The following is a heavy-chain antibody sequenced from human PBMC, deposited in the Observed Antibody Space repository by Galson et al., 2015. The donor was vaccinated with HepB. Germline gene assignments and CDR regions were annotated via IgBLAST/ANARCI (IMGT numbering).Heavy chain of an antibody. V-gene: IGHV1-3*01. J-gene: IGHJ6*02. Sequence: SVKVSCKASGYTFTSYAMHWVRQAPGQRLEWMGWINAGNGNTKYSQKFQGRVTITRDTSASTAYMELSSLRSEDTAVYYCARQRYCSSASCYLLGDYYYGMDVWGQGTTVTVSS. D-gene: IGHD2-2*01. CDR3: ARQRYCSSASCYLLGDYYYGMDV. CDR2: INAGNGNT. CDR1: GYTFTSYA.